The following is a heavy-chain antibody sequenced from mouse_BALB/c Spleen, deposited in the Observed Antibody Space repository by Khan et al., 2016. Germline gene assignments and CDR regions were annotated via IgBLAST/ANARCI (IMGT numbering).Heavy chain of an antibody. J-gene: IGHJ3*01. D-gene: IGHD1-1*01. CDR2: INPDSSTI. CDR1: GFDFSRYW. Sequence: EVQLVESGGGLVQPGGSLKLSCAASGFDFSRYWMSWVRQAPGKGLEWIGEINPDSSTINYTPSLKDKFIISRDTAKNTLYLQMSKVRSEDTALYYCARLGYYGGCAYWGQGTLVTVSA. V-gene: IGHV4-1*02. CDR3: ARLGYYGGCAY.